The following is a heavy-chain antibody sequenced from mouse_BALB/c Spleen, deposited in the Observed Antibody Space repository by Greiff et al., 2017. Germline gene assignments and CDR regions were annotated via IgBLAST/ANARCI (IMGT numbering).Heavy chain of an antibody. CDR1: GFTFTDYY. J-gene: IGHJ3*01. CDR3: ARDDGNYGWLAY. V-gene: IGHV7-3*02. Sequence: EVQLVESGGGLVQPGGSLRISCATSGFTFTDYYMSWVRQPPGKALEWLGFIRNKANGYTTAYSASVKGRFTISRDNSQSILYLQMNTLRAEDSATYYCARDDGNYGWLAYWGQGTLVTVSA. D-gene: IGHD2-1*01. CDR2: IRNKANGYTT.